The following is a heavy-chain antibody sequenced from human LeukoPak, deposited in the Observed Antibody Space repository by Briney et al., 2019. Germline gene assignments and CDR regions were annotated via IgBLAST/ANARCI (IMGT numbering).Heavy chain of an antibody. CDR1: GYSISNGYY. V-gene: IGHV4-38-2*02. CDR2: IYHRGST. D-gene: IGHD3-22*01. J-gene: IGHJ4*02. Sequence: SETLSLTCTVSGYSISNGYYWGWIRQPPGKGLEWVGSIYHRGSTYYNPSLRSRVTISLDRSKKKFSLKLTSVLAADTGVYYCARDYFDSSLYLGYWGQGALVTVSS. CDR3: ARDYFDSSLYLGY.